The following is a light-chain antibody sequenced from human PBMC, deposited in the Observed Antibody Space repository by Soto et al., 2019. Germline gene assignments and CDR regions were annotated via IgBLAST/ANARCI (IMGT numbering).Light chain of an antibody. CDR1: QDISNY. CDR3: QQFDNLPFI. V-gene: IGKV1-33*01. Sequence: DIKMTQSPSSLSASVGDRVTITCQASQDISNYLNWYQQKPGKAPKLLIYDASDLETGVPSRFSGSGSGTDFTFTISSLQPEDIATYYCQQFDNLPFIFGQGTRLEIK. CDR2: DAS. J-gene: IGKJ5*01.